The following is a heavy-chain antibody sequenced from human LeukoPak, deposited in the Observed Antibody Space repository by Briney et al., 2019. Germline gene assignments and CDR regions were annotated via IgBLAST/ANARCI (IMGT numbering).Heavy chain of an antibody. CDR3: ARGLGMGHDSSGSDWFDS. J-gene: IGHJ5*01. D-gene: IGHD3-22*01. CDR2: ISAYNGNT. CDR1: GYTFTSYG. Sequence: ASVKVSCKASGYTFTSYGISWVRQAPGQGLEWMGWISAYNGNTNYAQKLQGRVTMTTDTSTSTAYMELRSLGSDDTAVYYCARGLGMGHDSSGSDWFDSWGQGTLVTVSS. V-gene: IGHV1-18*01.